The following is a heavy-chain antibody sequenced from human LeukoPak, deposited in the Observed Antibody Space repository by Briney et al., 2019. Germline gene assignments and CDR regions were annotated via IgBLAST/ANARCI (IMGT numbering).Heavy chain of an antibody. CDR2: IYYSGST. D-gene: IGHD3-10*01. J-gene: IGHJ6*02. CDR3: ARDRAVTMVRGVIGGMDV. Sequence: PSETLSLTCTVSGGSISSYYWSWIRQPPGKGLEWIGYIYYSGSTNYNPSLKSRVTISVDTSKNQFSLKLGSVTAADTAVYYCARDRAVTMVRGVIGGMDVWGQGTTVTVSS. CDR1: GGSISSYY. V-gene: IGHV4-59*01.